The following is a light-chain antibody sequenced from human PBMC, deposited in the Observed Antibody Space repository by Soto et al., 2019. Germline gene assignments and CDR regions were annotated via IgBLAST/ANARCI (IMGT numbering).Light chain of an antibody. CDR2: RTD. V-gene: IGLV1-47*01. CDR1: SFNIETNY. Sequence: QAVVTQPPSTSGTPGQRVTISCSGSSFNIETNYVFWYQHLAGTAPKLLIYRTDQRPSGVPDRFSGSKSGTSASLTISGLRSEDEADYYCESWDNTLSGRVFGGGTKLTVL. CDR3: ESWDNTLSGRV. J-gene: IGLJ2*01.